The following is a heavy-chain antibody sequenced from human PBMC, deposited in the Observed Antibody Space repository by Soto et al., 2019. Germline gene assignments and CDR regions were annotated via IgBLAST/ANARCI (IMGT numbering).Heavy chain of an antibody. J-gene: IGHJ6*02. CDR1: GFTFSRFS. CDR2: ISYDGSNT. V-gene: IGHV3-30-3*01. CDR3: ARDHGMFLSYYYYGMDV. D-gene: IGHD3-10*02. Sequence: QVQLVESGGGVVQPGRSLTLSCAASGFTFSRFSMHLVRQAPGKGLAWVAVISYDGSNTHYAESVKGRFNISRDDSKNTVFLQMNNLRVEDSAVYYCARDHGMFLSYYYYGMDVWGQGTTVSVSS.